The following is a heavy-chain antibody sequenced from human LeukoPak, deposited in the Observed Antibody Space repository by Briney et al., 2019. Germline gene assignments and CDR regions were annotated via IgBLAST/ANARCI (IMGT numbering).Heavy chain of an antibody. CDR2: IYISGST. CDR3: AKEAKYYDILIGYYRSFYYFDY. D-gene: IGHD3-9*01. J-gene: IGHJ4*02. CDR1: GDSISSGSYY. Sequence: SETLSLTCTVSGDSISSGSYYWSWIRQPAGKGLPWIGRIYISGSTNYNPSLKSRVTISVDTSKNQFSLNLTSVTAADTAVYYCAKEAKYYDILIGYYRSFYYFDYWGQGTLVTVSS. V-gene: IGHV4-61*02.